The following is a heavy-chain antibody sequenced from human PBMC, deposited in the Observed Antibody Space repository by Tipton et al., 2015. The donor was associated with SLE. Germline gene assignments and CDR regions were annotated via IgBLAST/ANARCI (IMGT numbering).Heavy chain of an antibody. CDR2: IKQDGSEK. D-gene: IGHD2-2*01. V-gene: IGHV3-7*01. CDR3: ARDWEHIVVVPAGHGDY. Sequence: SLRLSCAASGFTFSSYWISWVRQAPGKGLEWVANIKQDGSEKYYVDSVKGRFTISRDNAKNSLYLQMNSLRAEDTAVYYCARDWEHIVVVPAGHGDYWGQGTLVTVSS. CDR1: GFTFSSYW. J-gene: IGHJ4*02.